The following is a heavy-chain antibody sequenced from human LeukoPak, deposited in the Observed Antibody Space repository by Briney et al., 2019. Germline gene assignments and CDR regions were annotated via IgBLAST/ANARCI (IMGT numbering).Heavy chain of an antibody. J-gene: IGHJ4*02. D-gene: IGHD2-21*02. Sequence: SETLSLTXAVYGGSFSGYYWSWIRQPPGKGVEWIGEINHSGSTNYNPSLKSRVTISVDTSKNQFSLKLSSVTAADTAVYYCARGLILNCGGDCYSGGFDYWGQGTLVTVSS. CDR1: GGSFSGYY. CDR3: ARGLILNCGGDCYSGGFDY. V-gene: IGHV4-34*01. CDR2: INHSGST.